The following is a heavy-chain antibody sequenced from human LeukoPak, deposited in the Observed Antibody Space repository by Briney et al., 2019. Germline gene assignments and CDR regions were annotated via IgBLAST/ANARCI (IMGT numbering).Heavy chain of an antibody. CDR3: ARDFPTYYYDSSGYPKDY. CDR1: GGSFSGYY. J-gene: IGHJ4*02. V-gene: IGHV4-34*01. CDR2: INHSGST. D-gene: IGHD3-22*01. Sequence: SETLSLTCAVYGGSFSGYYWSWIRQPPGKGLEWIGEINHSGSTNYNPSLKSRVTISVDTSKNQFSLKLSSVTAADTAVYYCARDFPTYYYDSSGYPKDYWGQGTLVTVSS.